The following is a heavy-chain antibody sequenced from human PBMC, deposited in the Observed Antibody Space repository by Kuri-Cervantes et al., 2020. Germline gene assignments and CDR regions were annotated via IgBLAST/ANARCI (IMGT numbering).Heavy chain of an antibody. CDR3: AKDIYSSGLWYFDL. CDR1: GFTFSSYA. CDR2: ISGSGGST. J-gene: IGHJ2*01. V-gene: IGHV3-23*01. D-gene: IGHD6-19*01. Sequence: GESLKISCAASGFTFSSYAMSWVRQAPGKGLEWVSAISGSGGSTYYADSVKGRFTISRDNSKNTLYLQMNSLRAEDTAVYYCAKDIYSSGLWYFDLWGRGALVTVSS.